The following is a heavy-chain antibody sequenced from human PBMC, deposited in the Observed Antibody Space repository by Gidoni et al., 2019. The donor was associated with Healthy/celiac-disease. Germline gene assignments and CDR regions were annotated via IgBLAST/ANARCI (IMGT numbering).Heavy chain of an antibody. V-gene: IGHV3-23*01. Sequence: EVQLLESGGGLVQPGGSLRLSCAASGFPFSRWAMSWVRQAPGQGLGGVSAISGSGGSTYYADSVKGRLTISRDNSKNTLYLQMNSLRAEDTAVYYCAKGEGIAARNYYGMDVWGQGTTVTVSS. CDR1: GFPFSRWA. D-gene: IGHD6-6*01. J-gene: IGHJ6*02. CDR2: ISGSGGST. CDR3: AKGEGIAARNYYGMDV.